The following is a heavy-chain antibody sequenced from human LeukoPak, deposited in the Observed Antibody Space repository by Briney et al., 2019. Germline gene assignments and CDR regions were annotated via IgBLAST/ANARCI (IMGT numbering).Heavy chain of an antibody. CDR3: ATSSLTAVAGANDY. V-gene: IGHV4-34*01. Sequence: SETLSLTCAVYGGSFSGYYWSWVRQPPGKGLEWIVEINHSGRTNYNPSLKSRVSISADTSKNQFSLKLSSVTAADTAVYYCATSSLTAVAGANDYWGQGTLVTVSS. J-gene: IGHJ4*02. CDR1: GGSFSGYY. D-gene: IGHD6-19*01. CDR2: INHSGRT.